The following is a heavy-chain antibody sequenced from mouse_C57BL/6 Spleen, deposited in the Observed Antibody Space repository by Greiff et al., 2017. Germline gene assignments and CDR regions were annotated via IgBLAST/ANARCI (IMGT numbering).Heavy chain of an antibody. CDR3: ARGDYDVGYAMDY. CDR2: IYPGDGDT. V-gene: IGHV1-80*01. D-gene: IGHD2-4*01. J-gene: IGHJ4*01. CDR1: GYAFSSYW. Sequence: VQLVESGAELVKPGASVKISCKASGYAFSSYWMNWVKQRPGKGLEWIGQIYPGDGDTNYNGRFKGKATLTADKSSSTAYMQLSSLTSEDSAVYFCARGDYDVGYAMDYWGQGTSVTVSS.